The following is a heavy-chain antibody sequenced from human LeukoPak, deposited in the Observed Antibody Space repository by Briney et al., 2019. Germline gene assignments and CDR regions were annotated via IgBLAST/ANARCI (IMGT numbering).Heavy chain of an antibody. Sequence: PGGSLRLSCAASGFTVSSNYMSWVRQAPGKGLDWVSVIYSGGSTYYADSVKGRFTISRDNSKNTLYLQMNSLRAEDTAVYYCARGHDYVSSVAYWGQGTLVTVSS. J-gene: IGHJ4*02. CDR3: ARGHDYVSSVAY. CDR1: GFTVSSNY. CDR2: IYSGGST. D-gene: IGHD3-22*01. V-gene: IGHV3-66*01.